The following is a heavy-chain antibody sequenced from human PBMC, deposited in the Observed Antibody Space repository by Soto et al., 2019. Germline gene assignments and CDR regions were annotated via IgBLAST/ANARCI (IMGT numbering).Heavy chain of an antibody. CDR1: WESFRGYY. CDR3: ARASYYSDSSGYYDDDY. V-gene: IGHV4-59*01. Sequence: SGALSVTFAYHWESFRGYYLSWNDQPPRMGLEWIGYIYYTGSTNYNPYLKSRVTMSLDTSKNQFSLKLNSVTAADTAVYYCARASYYSDSSGYYDDDYWGQGALVTVSS. CDR2: IYYTGST. D-gene: IGHD3-22*01. J-gene: IGHJ4*02.